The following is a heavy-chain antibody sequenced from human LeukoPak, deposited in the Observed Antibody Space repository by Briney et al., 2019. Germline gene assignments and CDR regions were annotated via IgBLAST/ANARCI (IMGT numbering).Heavy chain of an antibody. CDR3: AIKGGYGMDV. Sequence: GGSLRLSCAASGFTFSSYWMYWVRQAPGKGLEWVANIKKDGSDKYYVDSVKGRFTISRDNSKNSLYLQMNSLRAEDTAVYYWAIKGGYGMDVWGQGTTVTVSS. V-gene: IGHV3-7*01. CDR1: GFTFSSYW. J-gene: IGHJ6*02. CDR2: IKKDGSDK. D-gene: IGHD1-26*01.